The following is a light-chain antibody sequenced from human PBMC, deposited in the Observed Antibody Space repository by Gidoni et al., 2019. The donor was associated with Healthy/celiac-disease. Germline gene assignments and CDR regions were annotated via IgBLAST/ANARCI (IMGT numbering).Light chain of an antibody. CDR2: KAS. J-gene: IGKJ2*01. CDR3: QQYNSYSPYT. CDR1: QSSSSW. V-gene: IGKV1-5*03. Sequence: IQLTQSPSTLSASVGDRVTITCRASQSSSSWLAWYKQKPGKAPKLLIYKASSLESGVPSRFSGSGSGTEFTLTISRLQPDDFATYYCQQYNSYSPYTFGQGTKLESK.